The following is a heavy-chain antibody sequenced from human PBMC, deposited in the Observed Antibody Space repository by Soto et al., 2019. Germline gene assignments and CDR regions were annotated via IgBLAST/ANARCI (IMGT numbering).Heavy chain of an antibody. Sequence: PSETLSLTCTVSGGSISSYYWSWIRQPPGKGLEWIGYIYYSGSTNYNPSLKSRVTISVDTSKNQFSLELSSVTAADTAVYYCARSGSGYSYGYTPADYWGQGTLVTVSS. CDR3: ARSGSGYSYGYTPADY. J-gene: IGHJ4*02. CDR2: IYYSGST. D-gene: IGHD5-18*01. CDR1: GGSISSYY. V-gene: IGHV4-59*01.